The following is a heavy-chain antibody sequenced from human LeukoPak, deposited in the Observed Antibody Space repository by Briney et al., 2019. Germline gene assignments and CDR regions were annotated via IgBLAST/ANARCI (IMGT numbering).Heavy chain of an antibody. Sequence: SESLSLTCTVSDSITSTSYYGAWIRQPPGKGLQWIASIFHSGTTYFNPSLKSRVTLSIDTSSSQYSLQLASVTAADTALYYCARLGGSRYGARIFDYWGQGIRVAVSS. D-gene: IGHD4-17*01. CDR2: IFHSGTT. CDR3: ARLGGSRYGARIFDY. V-gene: IGHV4-39*01. CDR1: DSITSTSYY. J-gene: IGHJ4*02.